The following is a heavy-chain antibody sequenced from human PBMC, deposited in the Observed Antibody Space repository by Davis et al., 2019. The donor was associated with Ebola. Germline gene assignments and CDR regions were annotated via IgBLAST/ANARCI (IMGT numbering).Heavy chain of an antibody. Sequence: SETLSLTCTVSGFSISSGFYWGWIRQPPGKGLEWIGSIFHSGSTYYNPSLKSRVTISVDTSKNQFSLKLSSVTAADTAVYYCARVRRSGYTGYESDYWGQGTLVTVSS. CDR2: IFHSGST. CDR3: ARVRRSGYTGYESDY. V-gene: IGHV4-38-2*02. CDR1: GFSISSGFY. D-gene: IGHD5-12*01. J-gene: IGHJ4*02.